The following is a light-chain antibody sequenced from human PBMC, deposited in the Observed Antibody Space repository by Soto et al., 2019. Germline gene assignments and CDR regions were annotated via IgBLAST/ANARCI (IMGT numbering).Light chain of an antibody. CDR2: RND. CDR1: SSNIGNNA. Sequence: QSVLTQPPSVSAAPRQRGTLSCSGSSSNIGNNAVNWYQQIPGTAPKVLIYRNDVVLSGVSDRFAGSMSGTAASLAISGLQCEDDAHDACAAWDDTVNGHVFGAGTKLTVL. J-gene: IGLJ3*02. V-gene: IGLV1-36*01. CDR3: AAWDDTVNGHV.